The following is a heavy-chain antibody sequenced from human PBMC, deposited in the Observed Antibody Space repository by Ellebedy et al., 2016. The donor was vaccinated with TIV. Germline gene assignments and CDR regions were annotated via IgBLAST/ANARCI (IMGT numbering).Heavy chain of an antibody. V-gene: IGHV4-39*01. J-gene: IGHJ4*02. D-gene: IGHD1-14*01. CDR1: GASISNNNDY. CDR2: FYYGGTT. Sequence: MPSETLSLTCTVAGASISNNNDYWPWIRQPPGKGLEWIGSFYYGGTTYYNPSLKSRVTISADTSKNEVSLELWSVTAADTAVYYCARRSHRVSPPIWGQGILVTVSS. CDR3: ARRSHRVSPPI.